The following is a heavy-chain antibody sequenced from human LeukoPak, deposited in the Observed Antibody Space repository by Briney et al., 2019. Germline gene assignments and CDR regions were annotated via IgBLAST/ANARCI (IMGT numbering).Heavy chain of an antibody. J-gene: IGHJ4*02. CDR1: GFTVSSNY. D-gene: IGHD1-26*01. CDR3: ARAVGATRLRFDY. CDR2: IYSGGST. V-gene: IGHV3-53*01. Sequence: GGSLRLSCAASGFTVSSNYMSWVRQAPGKGLEWVSVIYSGGSTSYADSVKARFTISRDNSKTTLYLQMNSLRAEGTAVYYCARAVGATRLRFDYWGQGTLVTVSS.